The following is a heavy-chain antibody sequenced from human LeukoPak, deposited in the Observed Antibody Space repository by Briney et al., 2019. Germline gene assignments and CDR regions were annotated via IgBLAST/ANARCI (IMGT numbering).Heavy chain of an antibody. V-gene: IGHV3-43D*03. D-gene: IGHD5-24*01. CDR1: GFTFDDYA. Sequence: GGSLRLSCAASGFTFDDYAMHWVRQAPGKGLEWVSLISWGGGSTYYADSVKGRFTISRDNSKNSLYLQMNSLRAEDTALYYCAKDSPLRARYYYYMDVWGKGTTVTVSS. J-gene: IGHJ6*03. CDR2: ISWGGGST. CDR3: AKDSPLRARYYYYMDV.